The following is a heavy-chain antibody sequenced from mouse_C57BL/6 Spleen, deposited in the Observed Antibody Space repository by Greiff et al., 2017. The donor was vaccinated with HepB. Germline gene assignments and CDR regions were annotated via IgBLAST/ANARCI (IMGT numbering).Heavy chain of an antibody. CDR1: GYTFTSYW. Sequence: QVQLQQPGAELVKPGASVKMSCKASGYTFTSYWITWVKQRPGQGLEWIGDIYPGSGSTNYNEKFKSKATLTVDTSSSTAYMQLSSLTSEDSAVYYCARSHYSNYWFAYWGQGTRVTVSA. J-gene: IGHJ3*01. D-gene: IGHD2-5*01. CDR3: ARSHYSNYWFAY. CDR2: IYPGSGST. V-gene: IGHV1-55*01.